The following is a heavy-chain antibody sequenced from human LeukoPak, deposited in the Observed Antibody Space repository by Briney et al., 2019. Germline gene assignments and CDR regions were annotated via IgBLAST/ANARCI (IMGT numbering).Heavy chain of an antibody. D-gene: IGHD2-15*01. CDR3: ARVSDGATGGSY. CDR2: ISSSGSTI. V-gene: IGHV3-48*03. J-gene: IGHJ4*02. Sequence: GGSLRLSCAASGFTFSSYEMNWVRQAPGKGLEWVSYISSSGSTIYYADSVKGRFTISRDNAENSLYLQMNSLRAEDTAVYYCARVSDGATGGSYWGQGTLVTVSS. CDR1: GFTFSSYE.